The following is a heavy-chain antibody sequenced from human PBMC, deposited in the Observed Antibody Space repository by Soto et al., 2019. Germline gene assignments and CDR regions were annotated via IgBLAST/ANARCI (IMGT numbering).Heavy chain of an antibody. CDR3: AKDLGITGTTPLDY. Sequence: QVQLVESGGGVVQPGRSLRLSCAASGFTFSSYGMHWVRQAPGKGLEWVAVISYDGSNKYYADSVKGRFTISRDNSKNTLYLQMNSLRAEDTAVYYCAKDLGITGTTPLDYWGQGTLVTVSS. V-gene: IGHV3-30*18. CDR1: GFTFSSYG. D-gene: IGHD1-20*01. J-gene: IGHJ4*02. CDR2: ISYDGSNK.